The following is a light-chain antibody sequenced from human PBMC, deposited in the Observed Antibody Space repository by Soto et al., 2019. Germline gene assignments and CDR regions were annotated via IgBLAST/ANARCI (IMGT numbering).Light chain of an antibody. CDR2: GAS. CDR1: QSISSSF. CDR3: QQYDNSPIT. J-gene: IGKJ5*01. V-gene: IGKV3-20*01. Sequence: IVLTQSPVILSLSPGERASLSCGASQSISSSFLAWYQQKPGQAPRLLIYGASSRATGIPDRFSGTGSETDFTLTISRLEPEDFAVYYCQQYDNSPITFGQGTRLEIK.